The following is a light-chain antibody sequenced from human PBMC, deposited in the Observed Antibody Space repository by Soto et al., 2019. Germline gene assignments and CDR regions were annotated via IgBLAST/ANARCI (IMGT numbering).Light chain of an antibody. V-gene: IGLV2-8*01. J-gene: IGLJ3*02. CDR3: CSYAGSSTPWV. Sequence: QSALTQPPSASGSPGQSVTISCTGTSSDVGAYDYVSWYQQHPGKAPKLMIYEVSQRPSGVPDRFSGSKSGNTASLTISGLQAEDEGDYYCCSYAGSSTPWVFGGGTKVTVL. CDR1: SSDVGAYDY. CDR2: EVS.